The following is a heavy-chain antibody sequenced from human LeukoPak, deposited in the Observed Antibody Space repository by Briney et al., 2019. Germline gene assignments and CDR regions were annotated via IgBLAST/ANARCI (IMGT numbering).Heavy chain of an antibody. CDR3: ARDSRKYQLSYYYYYGMDV. D-gene: IGHD2-2*01. CDR2: IIPIFGTA. CDR1: GGTFSSYA. V-gene: IGHV1-69*13. Sequence: EASVKVSCKASGGTFSSYAISWVRQAPGQGLEWMGGIIPIFGTANYAQKFQGRVTITADESTSTAYMELSSLRSEDTAAYYCARDSRKYQLSYYYYYGMDVWGQGTTVTVSS. J-gene: IGHJ6*02.